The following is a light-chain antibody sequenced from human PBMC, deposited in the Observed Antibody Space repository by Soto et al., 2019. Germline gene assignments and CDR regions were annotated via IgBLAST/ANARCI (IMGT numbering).Light chain of an antibody. V-gene: IGKV3-20*01. J-gene: IGKJ5*01. CDR1: QTVSRH. CDR3: HQYGTFPIT. CDR2: GAS. Sequence: EIVMTQSPGTLSVSPGERATLSCRASQTVSRHLAWYQQKPGQAPRLLISGASSRAAGISDKFSGSGSGTDFTLTISRLEPEDFAVYFCHQYGTFPITFGQGTRLEIK.